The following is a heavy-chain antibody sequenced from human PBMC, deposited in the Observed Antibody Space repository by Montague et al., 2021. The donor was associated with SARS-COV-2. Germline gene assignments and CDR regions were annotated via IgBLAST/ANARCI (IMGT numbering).Heavy chain of an antibody. CDR3: ARERWAVGVSFDY. Sequence: CAISGDSVSSNSATWSWIRQSPSRGLEWLGRTYYRSRWSNDYAVSVRSRIIINPDTSTNQFSLQLSSVTPEDAAVYFCARERWAVGVSFDYWGQGTLVTVSS. CDR1: GDSVSSNSAT. CDR2: TYYRSRWSN. J-gene: IGHJ4*02. D-gene: IGHD1-26*01. V-gene: IGHV6-1*01.